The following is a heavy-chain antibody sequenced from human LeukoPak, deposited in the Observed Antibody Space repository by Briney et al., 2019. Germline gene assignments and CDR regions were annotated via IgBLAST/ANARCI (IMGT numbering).Heavy chain of an antibody. V-gene: IGHV3-7*04. CDR3: ARGQKLAS. Sequence: GGSLRLSCAASGFTFSAYWMSWVRQAPGKGLEWVANINEDGSDKYYVDSVKGRFTISRDNAENSLYLQMNSLRADDTAVYYCARGQKLASWGQGTLVTVSS. CDR1: GFTFSAYW. CDR2: INEDGSDK. J-gene: IGHJ5*02. D-gene: IGHD6-13*01.